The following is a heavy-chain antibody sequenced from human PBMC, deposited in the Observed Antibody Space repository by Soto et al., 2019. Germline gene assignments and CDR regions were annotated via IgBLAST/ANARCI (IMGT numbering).Heavy chain of an antibody. Sequence: VKVSCKASGYTFTSYDINWVRQATGQGLEWMGWMNPNSGNTGYAQKFQGRVTMTRNTSISTAYMELSSLRSEDTAVYYCARRNGFSSYYYYGMDVWGQGTTVTVSS. J-gene: IGHJ6*02. V-gene: IGHV1-8*01. CDR1: GYTFTSYD. D-gene: IGHD3-3*01. CDR3: ARRNGFSSYYYYGMDV. CDR2: MNPNSGNT.